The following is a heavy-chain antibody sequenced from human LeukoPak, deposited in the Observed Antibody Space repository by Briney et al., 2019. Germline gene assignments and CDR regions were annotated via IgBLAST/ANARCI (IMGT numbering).Heavy chain of an antibody. Sequence: GGSLRLSCAASGFTFSSYGMHWVRQAPGKGLEWVAFIRYDGSNKYYADSVKGRFTISRDNSKNTLYLQMNSLRAEDTAVYYCAKDLEQGWEVTTVTTIDYWGQGTLVTVSS. CDR2: IRYDGSNK. V-gene: IGHV3-30*02. CDR1: GFTFSSYG. D-gene: IGHD4-11*01. CDR3: AKDLEQGWEVTTVTTIDY. J-gene: IGHJ4*02.